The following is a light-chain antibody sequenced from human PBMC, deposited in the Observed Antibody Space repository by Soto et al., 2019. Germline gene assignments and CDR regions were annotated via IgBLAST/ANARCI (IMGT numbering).Light chain of an antibody. CDR3: CSYAGYSYV. CDR1: SSDVGDYDL. CDR2: ESR. J-gene: IGLJ1*01. V-gene: IGLV2-23*01. Sequence: QSVLTQPASMSWSPGHSISISCTGTSSDVGDYDLVSWFQHHPGKAPKLLIFESRKRPSGVSIRFSGSRSGNTASLTVYGLQAEDEADYFCCSYAGYSYVFGTGTKVTVL.